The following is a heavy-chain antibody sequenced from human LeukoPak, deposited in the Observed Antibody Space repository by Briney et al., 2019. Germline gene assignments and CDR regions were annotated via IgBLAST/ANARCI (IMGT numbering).Heavy chain of an antibody. V-gene: IGHV4-39*01. CDR2: IYSSGSA. CDR3: ATYVEMATIVSGEY. CDR1: GGSINSNNYY. J-gene: IGHJ4*02. Sequence: SETLSLTCTVSGGSINSNNYYWGWIRQPPGKGLEWIGSIYSSGSAYYNPSLKSRVTISVDTSKNQFSLKLSSVTAADTAVYYCATYVEMATIVSGEYWGQGTLVTVSS. D-gene: IGHD5-24*01.